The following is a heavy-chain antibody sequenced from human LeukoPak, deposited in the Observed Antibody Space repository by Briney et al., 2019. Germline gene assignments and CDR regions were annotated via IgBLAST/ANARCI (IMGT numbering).Heavy chain of an antibody. Sequence: ASVTVSCTASGFTFTSSAVQWVRQARGQRLEWIGWIVVGSGNTNYAQKFQERVTITRDMSTSTAYMELSSLRSEDTAVYYCAADRGGGSRYYYYGMDVWGQGTTVTVSS. CDR1: GFTFTSSA. J-gene: IGHJ6*02. V-gene: IGHV1-58*01. D-gene: IGHD2-15*01. CDR3: AADRGGGSRYYYYGMDV. CDR2: IVVGSGNT.